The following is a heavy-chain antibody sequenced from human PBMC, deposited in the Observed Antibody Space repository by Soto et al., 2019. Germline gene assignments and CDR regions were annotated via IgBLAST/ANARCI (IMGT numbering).Heavy chain of an antibody. CDR3: ARDGYSSSWYRRHWFDP. J-gene: IGHJ5*02. Sequence: SETLSLTCTVSGGSISSSSYYWGWIHQPPGKGLEWIGSIFYSGSTYYNPSLKSRVTISVDTSKNQFSLKLTSVTAADTAVYYCARDGYSSSWYRRHWFDPWGQGTLVTVS. V-gene: IGHV4-39*02. CDR1: GGSISSSSYY. D-gene: IGHD6-13*01. CDR2: IFYSGST.